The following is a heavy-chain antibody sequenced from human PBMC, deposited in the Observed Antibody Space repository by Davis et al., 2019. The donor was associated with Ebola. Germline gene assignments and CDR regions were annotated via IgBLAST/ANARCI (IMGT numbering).Heavy chain of an antibody. J-gene: IGHJ6*02. Sequence: PGGSLRLSCAASGFTFSSYGMHWVRQAPGKGLEWVANIKQDGSEKYYVDSVKGRFTISRDNAKNSLNLQMNSLRAEDTAVYYCARYKGSSWYQGYYYYYGMDVWGQGTTVTVSS. CDR1: GFTFSSYG. V-gene: IGHV3-7*01. D-gene: IGHD6-13*01. CDR3: ARYKGSSWYQGYYYYYGMDV. CDR2: IKQDGSEK.